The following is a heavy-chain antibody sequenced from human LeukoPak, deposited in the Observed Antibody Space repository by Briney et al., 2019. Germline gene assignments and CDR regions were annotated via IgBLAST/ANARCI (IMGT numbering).Heavy chain of an antibody. CDR1: GFTFSSYA. Sequence: PGGSLRLSCAASGFTFSSYAMSWVRQAPGKGLEWVSAISGSGGSTYYADSVKGRFTISRDNSKNTLYLQMNSLRAEDTAVYYCAKDRSYYDFWSGYSDWGQGTLVTVSS. CDR2: ISGSGGST. D-gene: IGHD3-3*01. V-gene: IGHV3-23*01. J-gene: IGHJ4*02. CDR3: AKDRSYYDFWSGYSD.